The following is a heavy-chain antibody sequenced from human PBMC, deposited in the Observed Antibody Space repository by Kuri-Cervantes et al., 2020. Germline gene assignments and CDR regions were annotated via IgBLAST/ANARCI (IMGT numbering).Heavy chain of an antibody. CDR1: GGSFSGYY. D-gene: IGHD4-17*01. J-gene: IGHJ3*02. V-gene: IGHV4-39*01. Sequence: SETLSLTCAVYGGSFSGYYWGWIRQPPGKGLEWIGSIYYSGSTYYNPSLRSRVTISVDTSKNQFSLKLSSVTAADTAVYYCASRTDYGDLADAFDIWGQGTMVTDSS. CDR2: IYYSGST. CDR3: ASRTDYGDLADAFDI.